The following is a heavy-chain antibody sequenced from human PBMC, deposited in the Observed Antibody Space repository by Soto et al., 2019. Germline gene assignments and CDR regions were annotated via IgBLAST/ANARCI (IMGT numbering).Heavy chain of an antibody. CDR3: ARDLMVRGVLLDYYYGMDV. D-gene: IGHD3-10*01. J-gene: IGHJ6*02. CDR1: GGTFSSYA. Sequence: SVKVSCKASGGTFSSYAISWVRQAPGQGLEWMGGIIPIFGTANYAQKFQGRVTITADESTSTAYMELSSLRSEDTAVYYCARDLMVRGVLLDYYYGMDVWGQGTTVTV. CDR2: IIPIFGTA. V-gene: IGHV1-69*13.